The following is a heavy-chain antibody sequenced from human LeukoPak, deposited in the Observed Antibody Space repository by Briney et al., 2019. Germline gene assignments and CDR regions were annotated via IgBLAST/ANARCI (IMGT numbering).Heavy chain of an antibody. CDR2: MYQSGTT. CDR3: ARARGSLWFAGTFDY. Sequence: SETLSLTCTVSGYSISSGYYWGWIRQSPGKGLEWIVSMYQSGTTYFNPSLKSRVTISVDTSKNQFSLEVTSVTAADTAVYYCARARGSLWFAGTFDYWGQGTLVTVSP. J-gene: IGHJ4*02. D-gene: IGHD3-10*01. V-gene: IGHV4-38-2*02. CDR1: GYSISSGYY.